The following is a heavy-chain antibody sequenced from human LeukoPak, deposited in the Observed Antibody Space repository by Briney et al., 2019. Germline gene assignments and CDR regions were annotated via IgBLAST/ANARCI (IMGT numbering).Heavy chain of an antibody. D-gene: IGHD1-26*01. CDR3: VAGLGVLGQKWELGDY. Sequence: PGGSLRLSCAASGFTFDDYAMHWVRQAPGKGLEWVSLISGDGGSTYYADSVKGRFTISRDNSKNSLYLQMNSLRTEDTALYYCVAGLGVLGQKWELGDYWGQGTLVTVSS. V-gene: IGHV3-43*02. CDR2: ISGDGGST. J-gene: IGHJ4*02. CDR1: GFTFDDYA.